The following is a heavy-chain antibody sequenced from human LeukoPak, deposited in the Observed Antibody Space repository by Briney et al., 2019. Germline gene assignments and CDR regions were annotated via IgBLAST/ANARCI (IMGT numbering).Heavy chain of an antibody. V-gene: IGHV3-30-3*01. Sequence: GGSLRLSCAASGFTFSSYALHWVRQAPGKGLEWVAVISYDGSNKYYADSVKGRFTISRDNSKNTLYLQMNSLRAEDTAVYYCAKAQYCSSTSCYTSPYYYYMDVWGKGTTVTVSS. CDR3: AKAQYCSSTSCYTSPYYYYMDV. CDR2: ISYDGSNK. D-gene: IGHD2-2*02. J-gene: IGHJ6*03. CDR1: GFTFSSYA.